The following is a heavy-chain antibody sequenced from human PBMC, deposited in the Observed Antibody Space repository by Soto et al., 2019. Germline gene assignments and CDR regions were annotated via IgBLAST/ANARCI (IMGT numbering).Heavy chain of an antibody. CDR3: ARDIYLWAVAGIQNFDY. D-gene: IGHD6-19*01. CDR1: GYTFTSYG. Sequence: QVQLVQSGAEVKKPGASVKVSCKASGYTFTSYGIIWVRQAPGQGLAWMGWISAYNGNTNYAQKLQGRVTMTTDTSTSTAYMELRSLRSDDTAVYYCARDIYLWAVAGIQNFDYWGQGTLVTVSS. J-gene: IGHJ4*02. V-gene: IGHV1-18*01. CDR2: ISAYNGNT.